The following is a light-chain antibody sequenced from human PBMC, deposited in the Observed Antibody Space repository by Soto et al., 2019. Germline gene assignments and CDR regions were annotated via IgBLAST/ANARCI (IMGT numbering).Light chain of an antibody. CDR1: QSINNN. Sequence: SQMTQSTSSLSASVHECVTIACRASQSINNNLHWYQQKAGKAPKLLIYAASNLQSGVPSRFSGSGSGTDFTLTISSLQPEDFATYFCQQLNSNPITFGQGTQLEIK. CDR2: AAS. V-gene: IGKV1-39*01. CDR3: QQLNSNPIT. J-gene: IGKJ5*01.